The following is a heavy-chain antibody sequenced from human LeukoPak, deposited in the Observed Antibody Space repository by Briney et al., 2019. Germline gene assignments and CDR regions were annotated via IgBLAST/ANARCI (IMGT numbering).Heavy chain of an antibody. CDR3: QGRQPRAATFDF. CDR1: GGSISSGSYY. CDR2: IYTSGST. V-gene: IGHV4-61*02. Sequence: KPSETLSLTCTVSGGSISSGSYYWSWIRQAAGKGLEWIGRIYTSGSTNYNPSLKSRVTISVDTSKNQFSLKLSSVTAADTAVYYCQGRQPRAATFDFWGQGTLVTVSS. J-gene: IGHJ4*02. D-gene: IGHD1-1*01.